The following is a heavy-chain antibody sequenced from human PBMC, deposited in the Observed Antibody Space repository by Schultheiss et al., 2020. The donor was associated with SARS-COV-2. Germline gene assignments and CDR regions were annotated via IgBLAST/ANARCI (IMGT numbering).Heavy chain of an antibody. CDR2: IDHSEST. CDR3: ARRQFYYYGMDV. CDR1: GGSFSGYY. J-gene: IGHJ6*02. Sequence: SETLSLTCAVYGGSFSGYYWSWIRQPPGKGLEWIGEIDHSESTYYNPSLKGRVTISEDTSKAQISLNLTSITAADTAVYYCARRQFYYYGMDVWGQGTTVTVSS. V-gene: IGHV4-34*01.